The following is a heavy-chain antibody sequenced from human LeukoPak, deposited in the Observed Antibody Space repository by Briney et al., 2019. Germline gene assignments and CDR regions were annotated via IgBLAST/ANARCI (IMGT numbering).Heavy chain of an antibody. CDR3: ARHNARLRGWIGEVDF. CDR2: IYYSRST. D-gene: IGHD3-10*01. V-gene: IGHV4-59*08. Sequence: SETLSLTCSVSGGSINNYYWSWIRQPPGKGLEWIAYIYYSRSTNYNPSLKSRVTISVDTSKSQFSLMLSSVTAADTAVYYCARHNARLRGWIGEVDFWGQGALVTVSS. CDR1: GGSINNYY. J-gene: IGHJ4*02.